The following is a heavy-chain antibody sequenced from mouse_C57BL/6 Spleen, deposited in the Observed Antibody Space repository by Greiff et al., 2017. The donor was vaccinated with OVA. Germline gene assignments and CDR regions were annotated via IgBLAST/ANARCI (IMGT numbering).Heavy chain of an antibody. CDR3: AGSYGSGYVWYFDD. V-gene: IGHV1-69*01. CDR1: GYTFTSYW. D-gene: IGHD1-1*01. J-gene: IGHJ1*03. CDR2: IDPSDSYT. Sequence: QVQLQQPGAELVMPGASVKLSCKASGYTFTSYWMHWVKQRPGQGLEWIGEIDPSDSYTNYNQKFKGKSTLTVDKSSSTAYMQLSSLTSADSAVSYCAGSYGSGYVWYFDDWGTGTTVTVSS.